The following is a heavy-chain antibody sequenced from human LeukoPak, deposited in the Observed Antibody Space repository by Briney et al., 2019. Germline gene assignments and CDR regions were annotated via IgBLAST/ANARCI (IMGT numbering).Heavy chain of an antibody. D-gene: IGHD6-13*01. CDR3: ARVAAAGTGYYYMDV. CDR2: INPNSGGT. CDR1: GYTFTGYY. Sequence: ASVKVSCKASGYTFTGYYMHWVRQAPGQGLEWMGWINPNSGGTNYAQKFQGRVTMTRDTSISTACMELSRLRSDDTAVYYCARVAAAGTGYYYMDVWGKGTTVTISS. J-gene: IGHJ6*03. V-gene: IGHV1-2*02.